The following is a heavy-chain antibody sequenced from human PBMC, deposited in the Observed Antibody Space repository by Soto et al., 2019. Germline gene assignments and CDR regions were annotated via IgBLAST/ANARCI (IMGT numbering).Heavy chain of an antibody. D-gene: IGHD6-19*01. CDR3: AKARDQQWVRLPFDY. CDR2: FSATSENT. V-gene: IGHV3-23*01. J-gene: IGHJ4*02. CDR1: GFFFSSYT. Sequence: EVQLLESGGGLVQPGGSLRLSCVGSGFFFSSYTMTWVRQAPGKGLEWVSSFSATSENTYYADSVRGRFPIARDNSKNTLFLQMNSLPAEDTAMYYCAKARDQQWVRLPFDYWGQGILVIVSS.